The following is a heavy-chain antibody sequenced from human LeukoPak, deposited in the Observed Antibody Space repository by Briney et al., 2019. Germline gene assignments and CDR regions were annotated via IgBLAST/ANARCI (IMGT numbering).Heavy chain of an antibody. CDR3: VRGFLGPDH. V-gene: IGHV3-21*06. D-gene: IGHD2-21*01. J-gene: IGHJ4*02. CDR2: ITSSSSYI. CDR1: GFTFSSYN. Sequence: GSLRLSCAASGFTFSSYNMNWVRQAPGKGPEWVSSITSSSSYIYYADSVKGRFTISRDNAKNSLYLQMDSLRVEDTAVYYCVRGFLGPDHWGQGTLVTVSS.